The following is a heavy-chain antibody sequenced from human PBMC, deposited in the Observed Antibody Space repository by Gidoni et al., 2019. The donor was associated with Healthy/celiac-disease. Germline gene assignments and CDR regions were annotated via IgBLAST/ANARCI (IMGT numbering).Heavy chain of an antibody. V-gene: IGHV3-20*04. J-gene: IGHJ6*02. CDR3: ARVSGSVPSYYYYYYGMDV. D-gene: IGHD6-19*01. CDR1: GFTFDDYG. Sequence: EVQLVESGGGVVRPGGSLRLSCAASGFTFDDYGMSWVRQAPGKGLEWVSGINWNGGSTGYADSVKGRFTISRDNAKNSLYLQMNSLRAEDTALYYCARVSGSVPSYYYYYYGMDVWGQGTTVTVSS. CDR2: INWNGGST.